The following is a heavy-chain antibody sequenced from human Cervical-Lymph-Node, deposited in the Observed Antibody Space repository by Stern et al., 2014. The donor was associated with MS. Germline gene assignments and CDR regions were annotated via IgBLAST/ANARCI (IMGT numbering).Heavy chain of an antibody. CDR2: ISGSAGIT. J-gene: IGHJ4*02. Sequence: EVQLVESGGGLVQPGGSLRLSCAASGFTFSSYAMNWVRQAPGKGLEWVSAISGSAGITYYADSVKGRFTISRDNAENTLYLQMNRLRAEDTAVYYCAKDVYDSSGYQFDYWGQGTLVTVSS. V-gene: IGHV3-23*04. CDR1: GFTFSSYA. D-gene: IGHD3-22*01. CDR3: AKDVYDSSGYQFDY.